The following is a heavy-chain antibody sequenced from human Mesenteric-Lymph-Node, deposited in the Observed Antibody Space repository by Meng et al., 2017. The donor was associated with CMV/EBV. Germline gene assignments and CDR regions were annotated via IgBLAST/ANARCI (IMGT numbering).Heavy chain of an antibody. D-gene: IGHD4-17*01. CDR1: GGSISSSDW. J-gene: IGHJ3*02. Sequence: VSGGSISSSDWWSWVRQPPGKGLEWIEEIYHSGSTNYSPSLKSRVTISVDKSKNQFSLKLSSVTAADTAVYYCANSDYGDYGRAFDIWGQGTMVTVSS. CDR3: ANSDYGDYGRAFDI. CDR2: IYHSGST. V-gene: IGHV4-4*02.